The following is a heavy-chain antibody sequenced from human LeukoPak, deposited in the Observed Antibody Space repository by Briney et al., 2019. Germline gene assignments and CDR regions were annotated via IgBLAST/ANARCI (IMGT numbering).Heavy chain of an antibody. CDR3: ARGGGYSYGYDWFDP. D-gene: IGHD5-18*01. CDR1: GGSFSGYY. Sequence: SETLSLTCAVYGGSFSGYYWSWIRQPPGKGLEWIGEINHSGSTNYNPSLKSRVTISVDTSKNQLSLKLSSVTAADTAVYYRARGGGYSYGYDWFDPWGQGTLVTVSS. CDR2: INHSGST. J-gene: IGHJ5*02. V-gene: IGHV4-34*01.